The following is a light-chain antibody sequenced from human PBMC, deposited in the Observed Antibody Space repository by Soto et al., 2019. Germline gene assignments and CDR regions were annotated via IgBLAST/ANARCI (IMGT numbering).Light chain of an antibody. J-gene: IGKJ2*01. CDR3: QQYCSSPYT. Sequence: EIVLTQSPGTLSLSPGERATLSCRASQSVRNSFLAWYQQRPGQAPTLLVYGASSRATGIPARFSGSGSGTDFTLTVIRLEPEDFAVYYCQQYCSSPYTFRQGTKLEIK. V-gene: IGKV3-20*01. CDR2: GAS. CDR1: QSVRNSF.